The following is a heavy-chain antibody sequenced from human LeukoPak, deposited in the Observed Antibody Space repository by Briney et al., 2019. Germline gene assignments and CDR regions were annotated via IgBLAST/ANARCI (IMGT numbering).Heavy chain of an antibody. Sequence: PGGSLRLSCAASGFTFSSYSMNWVRQAPGKGLEWVSSISSSSSYIYYADSVKGRFTISRDNSKNTLYLQMNSLRAEDTAVYYCTRGSGGAGDSWGQGTLVTVSS. CDR3: TRGSGGAGDS. V-gene: IGHV3-21*01. J-gene: IGHJ4*02. CDR2: ISSSSSYI. D-gene: IGHD1-26*01. CDR1: GFTFSSYS.